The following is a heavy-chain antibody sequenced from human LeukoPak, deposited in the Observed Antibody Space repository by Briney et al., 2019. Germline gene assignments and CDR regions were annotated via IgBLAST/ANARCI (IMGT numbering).Heavy chain of an antibody. CDR1: GFTVSSNY. Sequence: GGSLRLSCAASGFTVSSNYMSWVRQDPGKGLEWVSVIYSGGSRYYADSVKGRFSLSRDNSRNALYLQMNSLRADDTAVYYCARSAPSGTHQYYFDYWGQGTLVTVSS. D-gene: IGHD3-10*01. CDR3: ARSAPSGTHQYYFDY. J-gene: IGHJ4*02. V-gene: IGHV3-53*01. CDR2: IYSGGSR.